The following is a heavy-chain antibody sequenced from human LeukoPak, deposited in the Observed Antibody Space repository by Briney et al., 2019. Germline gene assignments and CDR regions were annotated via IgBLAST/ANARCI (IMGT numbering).Heavy chain of an antibody. CDR3: AKDYDSSGYYGGFDY. CDR2: ISYDGSNK. D-gene: IGHD3-22*01. CDR1: GFTFSSYG. Sequence: GGSLRLSCAASGFTFSSYGMSWVRRAPGKGLEWVAVISYDGSNKYYADSVKGRFTISRDNSKNTLYLQMNSLRAEDTAVYYCAKDYDSSGYYGGFDYWGQGTLVTVSS. J-gene: IGHJ4*02. V-gene: IGHV3-30*18.